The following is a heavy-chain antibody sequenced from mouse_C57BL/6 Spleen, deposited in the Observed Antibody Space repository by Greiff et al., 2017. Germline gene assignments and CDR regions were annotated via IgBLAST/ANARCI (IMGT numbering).Heavy chain of an antibody. J-gene: IGHJ1*03. CDR3: ARDPTTVVPNWYFDV. CDR1: GFTFSSYA. CDR2: ISDGGSYT. Sequence: EVNVVESGGGLVKPGGSLKLSCAASGFTFSSYAMSWVRQTPEKRLEWVATISDGGSYTYYPDNVKGRFTISRDNAKNNLYLQMSHLKSEDTAMYYCARDPTTVVPNWYFDVWGTGTTVTVSS. V-gene: IGHV5-4*01. D-gene: IGHD1-1*01.